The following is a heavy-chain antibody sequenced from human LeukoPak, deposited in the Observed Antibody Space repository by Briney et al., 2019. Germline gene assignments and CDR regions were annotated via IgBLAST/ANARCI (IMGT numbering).Heavy chain of an antibody. V-gene: IGHV4-34*01. Sequence: SETLSLTCAVYGGSFSGYYWSWIRQPPGKGLEWIGEINHSGSTNYNPSLKSRVTISVDTSKNQFSLKLSSVTAADTAVYYCAGYYGGAFDIWGQGTMVTVSS. D-gene: IGHD1-26*01. CDR2: INHSGST. CDR1: GGSFSGYY. J-gene: IGHJ3*02. CDR3: AGYYGGAFDI.